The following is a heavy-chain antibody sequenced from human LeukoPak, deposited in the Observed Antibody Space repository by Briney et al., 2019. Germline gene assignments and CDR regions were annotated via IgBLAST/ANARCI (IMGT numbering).Heavy chain of an antibody. CDR2: IHNSGTT. Sequence: SETLSLTCTVSGGSISDDFWIWIRQPPGKRLEWIGYIHNSGTTDYNPSFKSRVTISEDTSTNQFSLSLNSVTAADTAVYYCARSSLYDVSGTPNYWGQGTLVTVSS. J-gene: IGHJ4*02. CDR3: ARSSLYDVSGTPNY. V-gene: IGHV4-4*08. D-gene: IGHD3-22*01. CDR1: GGSISDDF.